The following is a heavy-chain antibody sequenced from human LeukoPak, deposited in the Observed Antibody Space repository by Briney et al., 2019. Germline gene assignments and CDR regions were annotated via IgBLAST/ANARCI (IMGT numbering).Heavy chain of an antibody. J-gene: IGHJ4*02. D-gene: IGHD3-10*01. CDR3: ARGKEVITMLRGLKPGYYFDY. Sequence: SETLSLTCTVSGGSITNYYWSWIRQPPGKGLEWIGYIYYSGSTKYKSSLKSRVIISVDTSKNQFSLKLSSVTAADTAVYYCARGKEVITMLRGLKPGYYFDYWGQGTLVTVSS. CDR2: IYYSGST. CDR1: GGSITNYY. V-gene: IGHV4-59*01.